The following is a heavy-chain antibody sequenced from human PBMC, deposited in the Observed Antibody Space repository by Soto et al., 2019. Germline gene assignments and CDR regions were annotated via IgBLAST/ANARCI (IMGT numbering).Heavy chain of an antibody. D-gene: IGHD6-6*01. CDR3: ARGGWTSSSSPYYYGMDV. CDR1: GGTFSSYA. J-gene: IGHJ6*02. V-gene: IGHV1-69*01. Sequence: VQLVQSGAEVRKPGSSVKVSCKASGGTFSSYAISWVRQAPGQGLEWMGGIIPIFGTANYAQKFQGRVTITADESTSTAYMELSSLRSEDTAVYYCARGGWTSSSSPYYYGMDVWGQGTTVTVSS. CDR2: IIPIFGTA.